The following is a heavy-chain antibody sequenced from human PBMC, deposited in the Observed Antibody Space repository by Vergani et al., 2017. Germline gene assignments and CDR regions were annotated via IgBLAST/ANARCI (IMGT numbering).Heavy chain of an antibody. CDR3: ARLHGPSGYYDFDY. Sequence: QVTLKESGPVLVKPTETLTLTCTLSGFSFSSATMGVSWIRQPPGKALEWLAHIFSNDEKPYSTSLKSRLTISKDTSKSQVVLTMTNMDPVDTATYYCARLHGPSGYYDFDYWGQGILVTVSS. V-gene: IGHV2-26*01. J-gene: IGHJ4*02. D-gene: IGHD3-22*01. CDR1: GFSFSSATMG. CDR2: IFSNDEK.